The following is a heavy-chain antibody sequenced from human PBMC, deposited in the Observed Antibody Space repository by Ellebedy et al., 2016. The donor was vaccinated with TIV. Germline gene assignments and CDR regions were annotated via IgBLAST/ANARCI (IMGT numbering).Heavy chain of an antibody. D-gene: IGHD5-18*01. CDR2: IKSKTDGGAA. CDR3: TTVYRYNYDSV. V-gene: IGHV3-15*01. J-gene: IGHJ4*02. Sequence: GGSLRLSCAASGFTFSNAWMNWVRQAPAKGLEWVGSIKSKTDGGAADYAAPVKGRFTISRDDSKNTLYLQMNSLKTEDTAVYFCTTVYRYNYDSVWGQGTLVTVSS. CDR1: GFTFSNAW.